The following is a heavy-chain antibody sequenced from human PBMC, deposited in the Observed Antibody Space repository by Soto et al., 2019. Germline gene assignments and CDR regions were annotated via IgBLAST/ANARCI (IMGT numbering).Heavy chain of an antibody. CDR2: ISYDGSNK. D-gene: IGHD6-19*01. J-gene: IGHJ5*02. CDR1: GFTFSSYA. V-gene: IGHV3-30-3*01. Sequence: GGSLRLSCAASGFTFSSYAMHWVRQAPGKGLEWVAVISYDGSNKYYADSVKGRFTISRDNSKNTLYLQMNSLRAEDTAVYYCARAVAVYQLLWNWFDPWGQGTLVTVSS. CDR3: ARAVAVYQLLWNWFDP.